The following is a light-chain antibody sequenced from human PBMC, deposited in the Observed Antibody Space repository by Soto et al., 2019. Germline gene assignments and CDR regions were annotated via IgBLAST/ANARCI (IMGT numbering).Light chain of an antibody. CDR1: SNDIGGYNY. Sequence: QSVLTQPASVSGSPGQSITISCAGTSNDIGGYNYVSWYQQHPGRAPKLMIYEVTNRPLGVSNRFSGSKSGNTASLTISGLXAEDEADYYCSSYSNSNTLWVFGGGTKVTVL. CDR3: SSYSNSNTLWV. J-gene: IGLJ3*02. CDR2: EVT. V-gene: IGLV2-14*01.